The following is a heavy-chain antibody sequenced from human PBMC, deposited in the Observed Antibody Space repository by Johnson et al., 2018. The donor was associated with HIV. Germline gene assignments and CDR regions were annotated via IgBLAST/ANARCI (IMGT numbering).Heavy chain of an antibody. Sequence: QVQLVESGGGVVQPGRSLRLSCAASGFTFSSYGMHWVRQAPGKGLDWVAVISYDGSNKYYADSVKGRFTISRDNSKNTLYLQMNSLRAEDTAVYYCARSSIYSIRWLADAFDFWGQGTMVTVSS. D-gene: IGHD6-13*01. CDR1: GFTFSSYG. V-gene: IGHV3-30*03. CDR3: ARSSIYSIRWLADAFDF. CDR2: ISYDGSNK. J-gene: IGHJ3*01.